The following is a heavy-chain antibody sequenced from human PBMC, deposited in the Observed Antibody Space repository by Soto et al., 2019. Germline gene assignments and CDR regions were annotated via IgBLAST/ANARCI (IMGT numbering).Heavy chain of an antibody. CDR1: GGTFSSYA. D-gene: IGHD6-19*01. CDR2: IIPIFGTA. CDR3: ARESPYIAVAGTWFDP. V-gene: IGHV1-69*13. J-gene: IGHJ5*02. Sequence: SVKVSCKASGGTFSSYAISWVRQAPGQGLEWMGGIIPIFGTANYAQKFQGGVTITADESTSTAYMELSSLRSEDTAVYYCARESPYIAVAGTWFDPWGQGTLVTVSS.